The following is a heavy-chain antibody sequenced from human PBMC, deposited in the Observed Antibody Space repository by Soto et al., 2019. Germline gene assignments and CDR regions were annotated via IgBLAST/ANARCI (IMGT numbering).Heavy chain of an antibody. CDR1: GFTFSSYG. V-gene: IGHV3-30*18. J-gene: IGHJ4*02. CDR2: ISYDGSNK. CDR3: AKGPEYYGEF. Sequence: QVQLVESGGGVVQPGRSLRLSCAASGFTFSSYGMHWVRQAPGKGLEWVAVISYDGSNKYYADSVKGRFTISRDNSKNTLYLQMNSLRAEDTAVYYCAKGPEYYGEFWGQGTLVTVSS.